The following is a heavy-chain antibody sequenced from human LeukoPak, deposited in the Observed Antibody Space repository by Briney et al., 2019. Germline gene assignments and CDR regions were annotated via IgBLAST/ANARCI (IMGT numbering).Heavy chain of an antibody. V-gene: IGHV1-69*13. Sequence: ASVKVSCKASGGAFSSYAISWVRQAPGQGLEWMGGIIPIFGTANYAQKFQGRVTITADESTSTAYMELSSLRSEDTAVYYCASSTSYDSSGYYTPDAFDIWGQGTMVTVSS. CDR2: IIPIFGTA. CDR3: ASSTSYDSSGYYTPDAFDI. J-gene: IGHJ3*02. CDR1: GGAFSSYA. D-gene: IGHD3-22*01.